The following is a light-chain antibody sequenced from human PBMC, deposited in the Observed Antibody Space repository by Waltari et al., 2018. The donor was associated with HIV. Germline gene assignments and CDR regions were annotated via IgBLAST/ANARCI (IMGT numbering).Light chain of an antibody. CDR1: QSVDKN. CDR3: QQYHDWPRYT. Sequence: PQSPVTLSVSPGERCTFSCRAGQSVDKNVAWYQQRTGQPPKGVIYDASTRATGLPVRFTGSGSGTNFTLTISSQKSDDLATYFCQQYHDWPRYTFGLGTKLDIK. V-gene: IGKV3-15*01. J-gene: IGKJ2*01. CDR2: DAS.